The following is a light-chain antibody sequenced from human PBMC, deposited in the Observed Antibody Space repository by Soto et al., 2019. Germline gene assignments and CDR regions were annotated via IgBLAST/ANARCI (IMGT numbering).Light chain of an antibody. CDR1: QDVGTNY. V-gene: IGKV3-20*01. CDR2: GAS. CDR3: QQYDNWLTGT. Sequence: EIVLTQSPGTLSLSPGEGATLSCRSSQDVGTNYLAWYQQKPGQAPRLLIFGASSRASGVPGRFSGSGSGTDFTLTISRLEPEDSAVYYCQQYDNWLTGTFGQGTKVDIK. J-gene: IGKJ1*01.